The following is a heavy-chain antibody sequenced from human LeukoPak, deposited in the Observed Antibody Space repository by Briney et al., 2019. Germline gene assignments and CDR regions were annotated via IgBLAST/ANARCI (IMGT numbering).Heavy chain of an antibody. Sequence: PGGSLRLSRAASGFIFSSYSMNWVRQAPGKGLEWLSYISSSSTTIYYADSVKGRFTISRDNAKNSLYLQMNSLKAEDTAVYYCARNRFPITGTTNNYYYMDVWGKGTTVTVSS. CDR1: GFIFSSYS. CDR3: ARNRFPITGTTNNYYYMDV. CDR2: ISSSSTTI. D-gene: IGHD1-7*01. V-gene: IGHV3-48*04. J-gene: IGHJ6*03.